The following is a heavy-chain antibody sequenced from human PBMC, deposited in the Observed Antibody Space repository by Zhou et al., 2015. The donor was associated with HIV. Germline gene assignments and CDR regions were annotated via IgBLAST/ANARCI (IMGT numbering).Heavy chain of an antibody. CDR2: ISTYNGNT. Sequence: QAHLVQSGAEVKKPGASVKVSCKASGYTFPNYGITWVRQAPGQGLEWMGWISTYNGNTHYPQHLQDRVTMTTDTSTSTAYMEVRALRSDDTAVYYCARGRNFDVRDALDIWGQGTMVT. CDR1: GYTFPNYG. J-gene: IGHJ3*02. CDR3: ARGRNFDVRDALDI. D-gene: IGHD3-9*01. V-gene: IGHV1-18*01.